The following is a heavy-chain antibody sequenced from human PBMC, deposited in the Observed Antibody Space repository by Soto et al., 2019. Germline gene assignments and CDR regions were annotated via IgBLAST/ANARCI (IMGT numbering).Heavy chain of an antibody. CDR1: GFTVSSNY. V-gene: IGHV3-53*01. CDR2: IYSGGST. J-gene: IGHJ3*02. Sequence: GGSLRLSCAASGFTVSSNYMSWVRQAPGKGLEWVSVIYSGGSTYYADSVKGRFTISRDNSKNTLYLQMNSLRAEDTAVYYCKKSVTTDAFDIWGQGTMVTVSS. D-gene: IGHD4-17*01. CDR3: KKSVTTDAFDI.